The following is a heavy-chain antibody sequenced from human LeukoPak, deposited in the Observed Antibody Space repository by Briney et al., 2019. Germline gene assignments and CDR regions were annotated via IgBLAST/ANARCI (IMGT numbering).Heavy chain of an antibody. CDR2: ISSSSSYI. V-gene: IGHV3-21*01. CDR3: ARDPAVAGTAFLDY. Sequence: GGSLRLSCAASGFTFSSYSMNWVRQAPGKGLEWVSSISSSSSYIYYADSVKGRFTIPRDNAKNSLYLQMNSLRAEDTAVYYCARDPAVAGTAFLDYWGQGTLVTVSS. D-gene: IGHD6-19*01. CDR1: GFTFSSYS. J-gene: IGHJ4*02.